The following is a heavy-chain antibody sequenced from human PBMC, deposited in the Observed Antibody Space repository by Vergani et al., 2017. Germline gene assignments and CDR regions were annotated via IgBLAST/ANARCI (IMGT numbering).Heavy chain of an antibody. D-gene: IGHD2-2*01. CDR3: ARSYQLYNWFDP. V-gene: IGHV1-18*01. CDR2: ISYNGNT. CDR1: GYTFTNYG. Sequence: QVQLVQSGDEVKKPGASVKVSCKASGYTFTNYGITWVRQAPGQGLEWMGWISYNGNTNYAQKLQGRVTMTTDTSTSTAYMELRSLRSDDTAVYYCARSYQLYNWFDPWGQGTLVTVSS. J-gene: IGHJ5*02.